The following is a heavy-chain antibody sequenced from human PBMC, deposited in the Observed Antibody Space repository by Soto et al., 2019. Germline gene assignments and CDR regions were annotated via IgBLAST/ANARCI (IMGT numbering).Heavy chain of an antibody. Sequence: LSLTCAVYGGSFSGYYWSWIRQPPGKGLEWIGEINHSGSTNYNPSLKSRVTISVDTSKNQFSLKLSSVTAADTAVYYCANIAAAGTIDYWGQGTLVTVSS. CDR2: INHSGST. D-gene: IGHD6-13*01. CDR1: GGSFSGYY. CDR3: ANIAAAGTIDY. J-gene: IGHJ4*02. V-gene: IGHV4-34*01.